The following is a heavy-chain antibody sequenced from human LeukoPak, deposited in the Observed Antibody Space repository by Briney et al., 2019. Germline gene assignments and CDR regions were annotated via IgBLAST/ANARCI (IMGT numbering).Heavy chain of an antibody. CDR2: ILSDGSKE. CDR3: AREGVGAGVDY. CDR1: GFTFSSYG. D-gene: IGHD1-26*01. Sequence: GGSLRLSCAASGFTFSSYGMHWVRQAPGKGLEWVAVILSDGSKEFYTDSVKGRFTISRDNAKNSLFLQMNSLRAEDTAVYYCAREGVGAGVDYWGQGTLVTVSS. J-gene: IGHJ4*02. V-gene: IGHV3-33*01.